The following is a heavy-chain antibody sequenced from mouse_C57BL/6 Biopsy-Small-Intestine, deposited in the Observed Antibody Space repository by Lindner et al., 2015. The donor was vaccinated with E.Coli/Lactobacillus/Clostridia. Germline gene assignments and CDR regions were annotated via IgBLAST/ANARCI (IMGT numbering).Heavy chain of an antibody. V-gene: IGHV14-3*01. Sequence: VQLQESGAELVRPGASVKLSCTASGFNIKDDYMHWVKQRPEQGLEWIGRIDPANGNTKYAPKFQDKATITADTSSNTAYLQLSSLTSEDTAVYYCARPYSYYSYAFAYWGQGTLVTVSA. CDR2: IDPANGNT. CDR1: GFNIKDDY. D-gene: IGHD2-12*01. CDR3: ARPYSYYSYAFAY. J-gene: IGHJ3*01.